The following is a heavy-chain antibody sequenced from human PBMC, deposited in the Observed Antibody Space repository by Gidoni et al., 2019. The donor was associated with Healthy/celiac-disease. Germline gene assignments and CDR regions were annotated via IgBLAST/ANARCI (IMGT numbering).Heavy chain of an antibody. Sequence: QVQLQESGPGLVKPSETLSLTCAVSGYSISSGYYWGWIRQPPGKGLEWIGSIYHSGSTYYNPSLKSRVTISVDTSKNQFSLKLSSVTAADTAVYYCARDGVPYDSSGYYEYYFDYWGQGTLVTVSS. D-gene: IGHD3-22*01. J-gene: IGHJ4*02. V-gene: IGHV4-38-2*02. CDR1: GYSISSGYY. CDR2: IYHSGST. CDR3: ARDGVPYDSSGYYEYYFDY.